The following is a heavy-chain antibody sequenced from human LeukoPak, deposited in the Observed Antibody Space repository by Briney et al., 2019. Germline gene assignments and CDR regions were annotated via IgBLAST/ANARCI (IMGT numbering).Heavy chain of an antibody. CDR1: GYTFTGYY. D-gene: IGHD2-21*02. CDR2: INPNSGGT. Sequence: ASVKVSCKASGYTFTGYYMHWVRQAPGQGLEWMGWINPNSGGTNYAQKFQGRVTMTRDTSISTAYMELSRLRSDDTAVDYCARDYCGGDCHFDYWGQGTLVTVSS. J-gene: IGHJ4*02. V-gene: IGHV1-2*02. CDR3: ARDYCGGDCHFDY.